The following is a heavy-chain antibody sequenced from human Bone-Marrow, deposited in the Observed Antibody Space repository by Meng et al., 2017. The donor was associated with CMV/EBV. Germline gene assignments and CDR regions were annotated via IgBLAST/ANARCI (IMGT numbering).Heavy chain of an antibody. CDR1: GYTFTGYY. CDR3: ARRRYDYGDSRWFDP. Sequence: ASVKVSCKASGYTFTGYYMHWVRQAPGQGLEWMGWINPNSGGTNYAQKFQGRVTMTRDTSISTAYMELSRLKSDDTAVYYCARRRYDYGDSRWFDPWGQGTLVTVSS. CDR2: INPNSGGT. J-gene: IGHJ5*02. V-gene: IGHV1-2*02. D-gene: IGHD4-17*01.